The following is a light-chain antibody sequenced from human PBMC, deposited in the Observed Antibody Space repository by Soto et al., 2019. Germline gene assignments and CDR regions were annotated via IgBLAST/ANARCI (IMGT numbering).Light chain of an antibody. CDR3: QQRSNWPPIT. CDR2: DAS. Sequence: EIVLTQSPATLSLSPGERATLSCRASQYISSYLAWYQQRPGQAPRVLIYDASNRATGIPARFSASGSGTDFTLTISSLEPEDFAVYYCQQRSNWPPITFAQGTRLAIK. J-gene: IGKJ5*01. V-gene: IGKV3-11*01. CDR1: QYISSY.